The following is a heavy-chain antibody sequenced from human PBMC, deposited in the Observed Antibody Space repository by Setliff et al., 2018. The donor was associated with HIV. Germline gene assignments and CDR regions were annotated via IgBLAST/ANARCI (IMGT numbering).Heavy chain of an antibody. J-gene: IGHJ4*02. V-gene: IGHV3-15*01. D-gene: IGHD3-10*01. CDR1: GFTFSNAW. CDR2: IKSKTDGGTT. CDR3: TTFDTMVRGVIIGPFDY. Sequence: PGGSLRLSCAASGFTFSNAWMSWARQAPGKGLEWVGRIKSKTDGGTTDYAAPVKGRFTISRDDSKNTLYLQMNSLKTEDTAVYYCTTFDTMVRGVIIGPFDYWGQGTLVTVSS.